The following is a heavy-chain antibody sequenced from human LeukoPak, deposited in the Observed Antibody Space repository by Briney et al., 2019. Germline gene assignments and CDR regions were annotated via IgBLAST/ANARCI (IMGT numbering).Heavy chain of an antibody. V-gene: IGHV4-34*01. Sequence: PSETLSLTCAVYGGSFSGYYWSWIRQPPGKGLEWIGEINHSGSTNYNPSLKSRATISVDTSKNQFSLKLSSVTAADTAVYYCATGRGSGSYYRGYGMDVWGKGTTVTVSS. CDR1: GGSFSGYY. CDR3: ATGRGSGSYYRGYGMDV. CDR2: INHSGST. J-gene: IGHJ6*04. D-gene: IGHD3-10*01.